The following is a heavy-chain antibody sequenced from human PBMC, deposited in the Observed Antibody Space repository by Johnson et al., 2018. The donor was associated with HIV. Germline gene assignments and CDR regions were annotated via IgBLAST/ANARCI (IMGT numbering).Heavy chain of an antibody. Sequence: EVQLVESGGGLVQPGGSLRLSCSASGFTFSSYAMHWVRQAPGKGLEWVSYISSSGSTMYYADSVKGRFTISRDNARDSLYLQMNSLRAEDTAGYYCARDSLTASLDAFDLWGQGTVVTVS. J-gene: IGHJ3*01. V-gene: IGHV3-48*04. CDR3: ARDSLTASLDAFDL. CDR2: ISSSGSTM. CDR1: GFTFSSYA. D-gene: IGHD2-21*02.